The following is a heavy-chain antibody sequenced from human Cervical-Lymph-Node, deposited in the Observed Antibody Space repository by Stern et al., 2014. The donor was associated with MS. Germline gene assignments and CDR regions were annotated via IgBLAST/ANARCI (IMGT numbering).Heavy chain of an antibody. Sequence: QVQLVESGSGLVRPSQTLSLTCTVSGGSVSSGGYTWSWLRQPPGEGLEGIGYIYEDESSYYNPSLKGRVTISKDRSKNQFSLRLSSMTAADTALYYCARVVRFLEWVPFDPWGQGILVTVSS. CDR3: ARVVRFLEWVPFDP. V-gene: IGHV4-30-2*01. D-gene: IGHD3-3*01. CDR2: IYEDESS. J-gene: IGHJ5*02. CDR1: GGSVSSGGYT.